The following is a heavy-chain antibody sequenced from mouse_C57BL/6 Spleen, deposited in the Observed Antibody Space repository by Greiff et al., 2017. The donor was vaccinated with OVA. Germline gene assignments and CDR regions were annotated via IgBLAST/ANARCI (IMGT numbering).Heavy chain of an antibody. J-gene: IGHJ4*01. CDR1: GFTFSSYV. Sequence: DVMLVESGGGLVKPGGSLKHSCAASGFTFSSYVMSWVRQTPEKRLEWVATISDGGSYTYYPDNVKGRFTISRDNAKNNLYLQMSHLKSEDTAMYYCASIYDGYFYAMDYWGQGTSVTVSS. D-gene: IGHD2-3*01. CDR2: ISDGGSYT. V-gene: IGHV5-4*03. CDR3: ASIYDGYFYAMDY.